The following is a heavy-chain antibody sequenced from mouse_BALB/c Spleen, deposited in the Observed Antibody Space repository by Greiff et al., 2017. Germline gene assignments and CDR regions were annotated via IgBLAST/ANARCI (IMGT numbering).Heavy chain of an antibody. CDR2: ISSGSSTI. Sequence: EVQRVESGGGLVQPGGSRKLSCAASGFTFSSFGMHWVRQAPEKGLEWVAYISSGSSTIYYADTVKGRFTISRDNPKNTLFLQMTSLRSEDTAMYYCARWEGGNYSYYFDYWGQGTTLTVSS. J-gene: IGHJ2*01. V-gene: IGHV5-17*02. D-gene: IGHD2-1*01. CDR3: ARWEGGNYSYYFDY. CDR1: GFTFSSFG.